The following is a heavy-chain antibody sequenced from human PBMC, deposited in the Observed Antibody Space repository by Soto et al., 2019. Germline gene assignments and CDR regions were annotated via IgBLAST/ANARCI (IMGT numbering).Heavy chain of an antibody. CDR1: GFTVSSNY. Sequence: EVQLVESGGGLVQPGGSLRLSCAASGFTVSSNYMSWVRQAPGKGLEWISVIYSGGSTYYADSVKGRFNIARDHSKNAMYLERYSLSAADSVVYYCARALAVAGLNCFEYRGQGTLVAVCS. V-gene: IGHV3-66*01. CDR3: ARALAVAGLNCFEY. J-gene: IGHJ4*02. CDR2: IYSGGST. D-gene: IGHD6-19*01.